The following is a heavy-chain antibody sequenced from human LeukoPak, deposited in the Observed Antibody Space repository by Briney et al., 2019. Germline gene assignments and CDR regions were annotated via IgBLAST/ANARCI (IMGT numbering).Heavy chain of an antibody. J-gene: IGHJ6*03. Sequence: GGSLRLSCAASGFVFDDYAMYWVRQAPGKGLVWVSRINSDGSSTSYADSVKGRFTISRDNAKNTLYLQMNSLRAEDTAVYYCARAGKYQRYYYYMDVWGKGTTVTVSS. CDR3: ARAGKYQRYYYYMDV. CDR1: GFVFDDYA. D-gene: IGHD2-2*01. V-gene: IGHV3-74*01. CDR2: INSDGSST.